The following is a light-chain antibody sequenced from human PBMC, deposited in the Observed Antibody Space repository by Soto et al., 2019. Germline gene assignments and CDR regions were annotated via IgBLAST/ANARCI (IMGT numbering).Light chain of an antibody. V-gene: IGKV1-5*01. CDR3: QEYKTWT. J-gene: IGKJ1*01. CDR1: QSIGRW. CDR2: DAS. Sequence: DIQMTQSPSTLSAFVGDIVTITCRASQSIGRWLAWYQQKPGKAPKLLIYDASSLQSGVPSRFSGSGSGTDFTLTISSLQPEDFATYHCQEYKTWTFGQGTKVDIK.